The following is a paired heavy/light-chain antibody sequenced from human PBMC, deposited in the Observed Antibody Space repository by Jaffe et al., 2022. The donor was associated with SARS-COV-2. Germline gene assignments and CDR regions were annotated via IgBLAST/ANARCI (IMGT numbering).Heavy chain of an antibody. V-gene: IGHV3-30*18. CDR3: AKGPYSSGWFNNNWFDP. J-gene: IGHJ5*02. CDR2: ISYDGTYE. D-gene: IGHD6-19*01. Sequence: QVQLVESGGGVVQPGRSLRLSCAASGFTFSTYGMHWVRQAPGKGLEWVAVISYDGTYEYYADSVKGRFTISRDNSKNTLYLQMNSLRPEDTALYYCAKGPYSSGWFNNNWFDPWGQGTLVTVSS. CDR1: GFTFSTYG.
Light chain of an antibody. V-gene: IGKV3-15*01. J-gene: IGKJ1*01. CDR2: GAS. CDR3: QQYNNWPPWT. CDR1: QSVGSD. Sequence: EIVMTQSPATLSVSPGERATLSCRASQSVGSDLAWYQQKPGQAPRLLVYGASTRATGISARFSGSGSGTEFTLTISSLQSEDFAVYYCQQYNNWPPWTFGQGTKVEIK.